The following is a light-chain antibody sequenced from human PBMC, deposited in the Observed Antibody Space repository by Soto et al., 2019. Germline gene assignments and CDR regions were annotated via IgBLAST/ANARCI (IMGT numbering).Light chain of an antibody. V-gene: IGLV1-40*01. CDR3: QSYDSSLSAPYV. CDR1: SSNIGAGYD. CDR2: GNS. J-gene: IGLJ1*01. Sequence: QPVLTQPPSVSGAPGQRVTISCTGSSSNIGAGYDVHWYQQLPGTAPKLLIYGNSNRPSGVPDRFSGSKSGTSASLAITGLQAEDEADYYCQSYDSSLSAPYVFGTGTQLTVL.